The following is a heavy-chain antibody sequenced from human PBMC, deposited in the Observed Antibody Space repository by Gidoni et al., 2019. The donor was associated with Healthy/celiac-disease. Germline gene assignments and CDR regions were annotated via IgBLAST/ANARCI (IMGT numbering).Heavy chain of an antibody. CDR2: IKHSGNT. J-gene: IGHJ1*01. D-gene: IGHD6-6*01. V-gene: IGHV4-34*01. CDR3: ARRVYPGYFQH. CDR1: GGSFSGYY. Sequence: QVQLQQWGAGLLKPSETLSLTCAVYGGSFSGYYWSWIRQPPGKGLEWIGEIKHSGNTNYNPSLKSRVTISVDTSKNQFSLKLSSVTAADTAVYYCARRVYPGYFQHWGQGTLVTVSS.